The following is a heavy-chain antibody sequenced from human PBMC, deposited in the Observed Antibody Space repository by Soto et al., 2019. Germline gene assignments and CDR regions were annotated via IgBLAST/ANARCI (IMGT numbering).Heavy chain of an antibody. J-gene: IGHJ4*02. D-gene: IGHD1-1*01. CDR1: GGSISSSNYY. CDR3: AREDRTNGYNYDY. Sequence: SETLSLTRSVSGGSISSSNYYWAWIRQPPGKGLEWIGSIYYIGNTYYNPSLKSRVTMSVDTSKNQFSLKVTSVTAADTAIYYCAREDRTNGYNYDYWGQGTLVTVSS. CDR2: IYYIGNT. V-gene: IGHV4-39*01.